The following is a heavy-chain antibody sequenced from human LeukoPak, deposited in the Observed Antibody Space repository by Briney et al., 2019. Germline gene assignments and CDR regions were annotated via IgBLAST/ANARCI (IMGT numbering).Heavy chain of an antibody. D-gene: IGHD6-13*01. J-gene: IGHJ3*02. CDR2: IYTSGST. CDR1: GGSLSSNTYY. V-gene: IGHV4-61*02. Sequence: SETLSLTCTVSGGSLSSNTYYWRWLRQPAGKGLEWLGRIYTSGSTNYNPSLKSRVTISVDTSKNQFSLKLSSVTAADTAVYYCARPGQQLVLRAFDIWGQGTMVTVSS. CDR3: ARPGQQLVLRAFDI.